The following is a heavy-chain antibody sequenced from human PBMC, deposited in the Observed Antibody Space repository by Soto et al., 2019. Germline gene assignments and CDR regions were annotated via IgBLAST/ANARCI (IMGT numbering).Heavy chain of an antibody. J-gene: IGHJ4*02. CDR2: IYHSDST. Sequence: LPLTCAVAGGTISSSNWWTWVRQPPGKGLEWIGEIYHSDSTYYADSVKGRFTISRDNSKNTLYLQMNSLRAEDTAVYYCAKRSGYQEAAYLDYWGQGTLVTVSS. V-gene: IGHV3-53*01. D-gene: IGHD5-12*01. CDR1: GGTISSSNW. CDR3: AKRSGYQEAAYLDY.